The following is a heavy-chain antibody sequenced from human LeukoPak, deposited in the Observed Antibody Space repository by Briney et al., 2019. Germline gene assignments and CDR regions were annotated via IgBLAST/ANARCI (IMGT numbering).Heavy chain of an antibody. CDR3: ARRGVVVPAATDFDY. CDR1: GGSFSGYY. J-gene: IGHJ4*02. CDR2: INHSGST. D-gene: IGHD2-2*01. V-gene: IGHV4-34*01. Sequence: PSETLSLTCAVYGGSFSGYYWSWIRQPPGKGLEWIGEINHSGSTNYNPSLKSRVTISVDTSKNQFSLKLSSVTAADTAVHYCARRGVVVPAATDFDYWGQGTLVTVSS.